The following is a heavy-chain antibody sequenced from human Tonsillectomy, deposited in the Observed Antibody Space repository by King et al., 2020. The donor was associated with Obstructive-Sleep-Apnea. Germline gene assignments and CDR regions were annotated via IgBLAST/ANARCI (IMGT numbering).Heavy chain of an antibody. CDR1: GCTFGDFA. D-gene: IGHD3-22*01. Sequence: VQLVESGGGLVQPGRSLRLSCRASGCTFGDFAMSWFLQAPGKGLEWVVLIRNKAYGGTTDYAASVKGRFTISRDDSKRIADLQMNSLKTEDTAVYHCTRKYYYDSSGNAIDYWGQGTLVTVSS. V-gene: IGHV3-49*03. CDR2: IRNKAYGGTT. J-gene: IGHJ4*02. CDR3: TRKYYYDSSGNAIDY.